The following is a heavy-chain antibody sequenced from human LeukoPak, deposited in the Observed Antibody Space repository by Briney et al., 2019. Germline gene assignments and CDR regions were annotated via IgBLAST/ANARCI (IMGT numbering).Heavy chain of an antibody. Sequence: GGSLRLSCAASGFTFSSYWMHWVRQAPGNGLVWVSRINSDRSSTSYADSVKVRFTISRDNAKNTLYLQMKSLRAEDTAVYYCARDPDTVTVYYYYYMDVWGKGTTVTISS. CDR1: GFTFSSYW. J-gene: IGHJ6*03. V-gene: IGHV3-74*01. CDR3: ARDPDTVTVYYYYYMDV. CDR2: INSDRSST. D-gene: IGHD4-17*01.